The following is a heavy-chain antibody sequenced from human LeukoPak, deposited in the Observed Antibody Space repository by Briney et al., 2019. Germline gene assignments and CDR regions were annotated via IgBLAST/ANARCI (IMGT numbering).Heavy chain of an antibody. J-gene: IGHJ1*01. V-gene: IGHV3-33*06. Sequence: PGGSLRLSCAASGFTLSHYGMHWVRRTPGGGLEWVAVIWSDGSDKYYAKSVKGRFTISRDNSKNSLSLQMNSLRAEDTAVYYGAKYAQRGYDYSNSLQNWGQGIRVTVSS. CDR2: IWSDGSDK. CDR3: AKYAQRGYDYSNSLQN. D-gene: IGHD3-22*01. CDR1: GFTLSHYG.